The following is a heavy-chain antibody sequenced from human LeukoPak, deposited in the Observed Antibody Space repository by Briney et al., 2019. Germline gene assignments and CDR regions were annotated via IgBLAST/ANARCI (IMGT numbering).Heavy chain of an antibody. CDR3: ARAPEYSSSLLARD. V-gene: IGHV1-69*06. Sequence: ASVKVSCKASGGTFSSYAISWVRQAPGQGLEWMGGIIPIFGTANYAQKFQGRVTITADKSTSTAYMELSSLRSEDTAVYYCARAPEYSSSLLARDWGQGTLVTVSS. CDR2: IIPIFGTA. D-gene: IGHD6-6*01. CDR1: GGTFSSYA. J-gene: IGHJ4*02.